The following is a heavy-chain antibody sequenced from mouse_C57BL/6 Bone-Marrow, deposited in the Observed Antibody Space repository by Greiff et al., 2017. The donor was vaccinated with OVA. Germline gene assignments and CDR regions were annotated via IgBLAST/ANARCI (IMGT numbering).Heavy chain of an antibody. Sequence: QVQLQQPGAELVKPGASVKLSCKASGYTFTSYWMHWVKQRPGRGLEWIGRIDPKSGGTKYNEKFKSKATLTVDKPSSTAYMQLSSLTSEDSAVYYCARRAITTVVASYYFDYWGQGTTLTVSS. CDR2: IDPKSGGT. CDR3: ARRAITTVVASYYFDY. CDR1: GYTFTSYW. J-gene: IGHJ2*01. V-gene: IGHV1-72*01. D-gene: IGHD1-1*01.